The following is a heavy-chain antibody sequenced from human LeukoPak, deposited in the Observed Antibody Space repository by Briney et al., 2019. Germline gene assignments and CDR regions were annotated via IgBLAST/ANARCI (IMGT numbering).Heavy chain of an antibody. CDR1: GFPFSDYS. CDR2: IGISSGNT. J-gene: IGHJ4*02. Sequence: GGSLRLSCTASGFPFSDYSMNWVRQAPGKGLEWISYIGISSGNTKYANSVKGRFTISADNTKNSLYLQMNSLRVEDTAVYYCARDHNYAFDNWGQGTLVSVSS. D-gene: IGHD1-1*01. V-gene: IGHV3-48*04. CDR3: ARDHNYAFDN.